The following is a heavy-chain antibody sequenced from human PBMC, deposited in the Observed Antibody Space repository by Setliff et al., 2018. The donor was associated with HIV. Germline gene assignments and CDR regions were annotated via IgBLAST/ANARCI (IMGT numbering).Heavy chain of an antibody. Sequence: PSETLSLTCAVYGGSFSTYYWSWIRQPPGKGLEWIGEINQSGKTNYNPSLKSRLSISLDTSRNQFSLRLSSVTAADTAMYYCAREKGYSSTWFNGFQFGTWAQGTQVTVSS. D-gene: IGHD6-13*01. CDR3: AREKGYSSTWFNGFQFGT. CDR1: GGSFSTYY. CDR2: INQSGKT. V-gene: IGHV4-34*01. J-gene: IGHJ5*02.